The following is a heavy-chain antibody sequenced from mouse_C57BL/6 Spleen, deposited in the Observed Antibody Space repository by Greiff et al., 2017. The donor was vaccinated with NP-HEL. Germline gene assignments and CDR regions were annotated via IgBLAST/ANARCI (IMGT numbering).Heavy chain of an antibody. V-gene: IGHV1-69*01. J-gene: IGHJ2*01. CDR3: ARGRAFDY. CDR2: IDPSDSYT. CDR1: GYTFTSYW. D-gene: IGHD3-1*01. Sequence: QVQLQQPGAELVMPGASVKLSCKASGYTFTSYWMHWVKQRPGQGLEWIGEIDPSDSYTNSNQKFKGKSTLTVDKSSSTAYMQLSSLTSEDSAVYYCARGRAFDYWGQGTTLTVSS.